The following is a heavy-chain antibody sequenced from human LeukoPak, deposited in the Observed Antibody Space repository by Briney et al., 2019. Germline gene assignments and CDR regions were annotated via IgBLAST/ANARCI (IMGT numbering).Heavy chain of an antibody. D-gene: IGHD3-10*01. CDR3: ARYYGSGSYWTDY. J-gene: IGHJ4*02. CDR2: ISGSGGNT. V-gene: IGHV3-23*01. CDR1: GFTFSSYA. Sequence: TGGSLGLSCAASGFTFSSYAMSWVRQAPGKGLEWVSAISGSGGNTYYADSVKGRFTISRDNSKNTLYLQMNSLRAEDTAVYYCARYYGSGSYWTDYWGQGTLVTVSS.